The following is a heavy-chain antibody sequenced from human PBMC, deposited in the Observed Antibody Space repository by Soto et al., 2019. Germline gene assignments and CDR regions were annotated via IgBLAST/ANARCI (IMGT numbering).Heavy chain of an antibody. J-gene: IGHJ3*02. CDR1: GFTSSSYA. D-gene: IGHD2-15*01. CDR3: AKDRTREGVVVAVDAFDI. V-gene: IGHV3-23*01. CDR2: ISGSGGST. Sequence: GGPLRLPCAASGFTSSSYAMSWVRQAPGKGLEWVSAISGSGGSTYYADSVKGRFTISRDNSKNTLYLQMNSLRAEDTAVYYCAKDRTREGVVVAVDAFDIWGQGTMVTVSS.